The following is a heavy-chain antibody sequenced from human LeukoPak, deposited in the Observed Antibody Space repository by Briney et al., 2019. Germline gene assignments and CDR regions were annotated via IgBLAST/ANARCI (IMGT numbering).Heavy chain of an antibody. Sequence: PSETLSLTCTVSGGSMSPYYWSWIRQPPGKGLEWIGYFYTRGTTHYNPSLKSRVTMSVDTSNNHFLLNLSSVTAADTAVYYCARHGDFWGGRSWFDPWGQGTLVTVSS. CDR1: GGSMSPYY. CDR3: ARHGDFWGGRSWFDP. V-gene: IGHV4-4*09. D-gene: IGHD3-3*01. CDR2: FYTRGTT. J-gene: IGHJ5*02.